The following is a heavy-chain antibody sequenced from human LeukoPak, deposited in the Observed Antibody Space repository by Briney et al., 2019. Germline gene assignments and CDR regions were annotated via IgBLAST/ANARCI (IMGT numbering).Heavy chain of an antibody. J-gene: IGHJ4*02. CDR3: ARDNYYDSSGYDY. CDR1: GGTFSSYA. Sequence: ASVKVSCKASGGTFSSYAISWVRQAPGQGLEWMGWINVYNSDTNYAQKFQGRVSVTTDTSTSTAYMELRSLRSDDTAVYYCARDNYYDSSGYDYWGQGTLVTVSS. V-gene: IGHV1-18*01. CDR2: INVYNSDT. D-gene: IGHD3-22*01.